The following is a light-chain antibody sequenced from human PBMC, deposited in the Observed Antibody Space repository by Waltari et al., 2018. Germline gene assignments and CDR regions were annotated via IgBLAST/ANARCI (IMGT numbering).Light chain of an antibody. CDR1: QSLVHSDGNTH. CDR3: MQGTHWPYT. Sequence: DVVMTQSPLSLPVTPGQAASISCKSSQSLVHSDGNTHLNWFQQRPGQSPRRLMYRVSNRDSGVQDRFSGSGSGTDFTLKISRVEAGDVGVYYCMQGTHWPYTFGQGTKLDIK. J-gene: IGKJ2*01. CDR2: RVS. V-gene: IGKV2-30*02.